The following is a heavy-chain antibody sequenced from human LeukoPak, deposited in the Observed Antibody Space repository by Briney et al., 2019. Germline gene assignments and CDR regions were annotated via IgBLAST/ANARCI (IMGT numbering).Heavy chain of an antibody. D-gene: IGHD6-19*01. CDR2: IRYDGSIK. Sequence: PGGSLRLSCAASGFTFSSYGMHWVRQAPGKGLEWVAFIRYDGSIKYFADSVKGRFTISRDNAKNSLYLQMNSLRAEDTAVYYCARVGYSSGWYFSNPADYYFDYWGQGTLVTVSS. J-gene: IGHJ4*02. CDR1: GFTFSSYG. V-gene: IGHV3-30*02. CDR3: ARVGYSSGWYFSNPADYYFDY.